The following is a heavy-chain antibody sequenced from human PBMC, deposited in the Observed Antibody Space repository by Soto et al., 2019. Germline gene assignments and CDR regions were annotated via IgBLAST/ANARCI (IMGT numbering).Heavy chain of an antibody. V-gene: IGHV3-13*01. D-gene: IGHD3-3*02. J-gene: IGHJ2*01. CDR1: GFTFSSYD. CDR3: AKSFRNWYFDL. CDR2: IGTAGDT. Sequence: GGSLRLSCAASGFTFSSYDMHWVRQATGKGLEWVSAIGTAGDTYYPGSVKGRFTISRENAKNSLYLQMNSLRAGDTAVYYCAKSFRNWYFDLWGRGTLVTVSS.